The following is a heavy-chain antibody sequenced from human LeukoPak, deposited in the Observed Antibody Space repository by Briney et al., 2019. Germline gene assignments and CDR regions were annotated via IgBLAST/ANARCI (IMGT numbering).Heavy chain of an antibody. J-gene: IGHJ4*02. D-gene: IGHD1-7*01. Sequence: ASVKVSCKAPGYTFTSYGISWVRQAPGQGLEWMGWISAYNGNTNYAQKFQGRVTMTEDTSTDTAYMELSSLRSEDTAVYYCATINWNYATFDYWGQGTLVTVSS. CDR3: ATINWNYATFDY. CDR1: GYTFTSYG. CDR2: ISAYNGNT. V-gene: IGHV1-18*01.